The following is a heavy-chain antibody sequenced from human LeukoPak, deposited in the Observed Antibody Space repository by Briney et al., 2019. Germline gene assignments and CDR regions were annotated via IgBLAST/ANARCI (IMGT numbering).Heavy chain of an antibody. Sequence: GASVKVSCKASGYTFTGYYMHWVRQAPGQGLEWMGWINPNSGGTNYAQKFQGRVTMTRDTSINTAYMELSRLRSDDTAIYYCARVVSIAAAGTRKINWFDPWGQGTLVTVSS. J-gene: IGHJ5*02. CDR1: GYTFTGYY. CDR3: ARVVSIAAAGTRKINWFDP. D-gene: IGHD6-13*01. V-gene: IGHV1-2*02. CDR2: INPNSGGT.